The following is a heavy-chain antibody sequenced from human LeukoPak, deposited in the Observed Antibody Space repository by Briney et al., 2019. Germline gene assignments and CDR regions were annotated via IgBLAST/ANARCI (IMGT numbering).Heavy chain of an antibody. CDR1: GGSISSSSYY. J-gene: IGHJ5*02. CDR2: IYYSGST. CDR3: ARNVDIAMPSEGWFDP. D-gene: IGHD5-18*01. V-gene: IGHV4-39*01. Sequence: SETLSLTCTVSGGSISSSSYYWGWIRQPPGKGLEWIGSIYYSGSTYYNPSLKSRVTISVDTSKNQFSLKLSSVTAADTAVYYCARNVDIAMPSEGWFDPWGQGTLVTVSS.